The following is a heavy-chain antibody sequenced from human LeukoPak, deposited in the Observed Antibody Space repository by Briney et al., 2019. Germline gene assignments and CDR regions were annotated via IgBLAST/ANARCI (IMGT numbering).Heavy chain of an antibody. V-gene: IGHV1-69*04. Sequence: SVKVSCKASGGTFSSYAISWVRQAPGQGLEWMGRIIPILGIANYAQKFQGRVTITADKSTSTAYMELSSLRSEDTAVYYYAGETVAPGGYYYYGMDVWGQGTTVTVSS. CDR3: AGETVAPGGYYYYGMDV. CDR1: GGTFSSYA. D-gene: IGHD3-16*01. CDR2: IIPILGIA. J-gene: IGHJ6*02.